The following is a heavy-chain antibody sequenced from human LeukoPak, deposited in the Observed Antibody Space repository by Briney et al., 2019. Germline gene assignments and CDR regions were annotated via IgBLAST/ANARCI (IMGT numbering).Heavy chain of an antibody. J-gene: IGHJ4*02. V-gene: IGHV4-34*01. CDR3: ARSRTPTDFDY. CDR1: GGSFSGYY. CDR2: INHSGST. Sequence: SGTLSLTCAVYGGSFSGYYWSWIRQPPGKGLEWIGEINHSGSTNYNPSLKSRVTISVDTSKNQFSLKLSSVTAADTAVYYCARSRTPTDFDYWGQGTLVTVSS.